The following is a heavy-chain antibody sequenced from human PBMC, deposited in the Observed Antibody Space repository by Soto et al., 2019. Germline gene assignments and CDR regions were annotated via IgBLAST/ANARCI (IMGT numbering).Heavy chain of an antibody. J-gene: IGHJ6*03. CDR2: SNAGNGNT. D-gene: IGHD6-13*01. V-gene: IGHV1-3*01. CDR3: ARDSTGYSSSWLYYYYYYMDV. Sequence: QVQLVQSGAEVKKPGASVKVSCKASGYTFTSYAMHWVRQAPGQRLEWMGWSNAGNGNTKYSQNFQGRVTITRDTSASTAYMELSSLRSEDTAVYYCARDSTGYSSSWLYYYYYYMDVWGKGTTVTVSS. CDR1: GYTFTSYA.